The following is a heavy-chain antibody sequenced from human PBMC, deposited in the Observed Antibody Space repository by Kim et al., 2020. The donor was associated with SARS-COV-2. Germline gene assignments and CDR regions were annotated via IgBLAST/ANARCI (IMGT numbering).Heavy chain of an antibody. J-gene: IGHJ4*02. CDR3: ARDRLLLAVAGPIFDY. V-gene: IGHV1-3*01. Sequence: KFQGRVTITRDTSASTAYMELSSLRSEDTAVYYCARDRLLLAVAGPIFDYWGQGTLVTVSS. D-gene: IGHD6-19*01.